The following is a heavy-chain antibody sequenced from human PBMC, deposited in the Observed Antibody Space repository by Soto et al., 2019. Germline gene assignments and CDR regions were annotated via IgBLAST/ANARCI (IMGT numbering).Heavy chain of an antibody. CDR2: ISWNSGGI. J-gene: IGHJ4*02. CDR3: VKYWGVFGSASFFDH. CDR1: GFTFDDYA. D-gene: IGHD3-16*01. V-gene: IGHV3-9*01. Sequence: EVQLVESGGGLVQPGRSLRLSCAGSGFTFDDYAMHWVRQVPGKGLEWVSGISWNSGGIGFADSVKGRFTISRDNAKNSLYLQMNSLRPEDTAFYYCVKYWGVFGSASFFDHWGKGTLVTVSS.